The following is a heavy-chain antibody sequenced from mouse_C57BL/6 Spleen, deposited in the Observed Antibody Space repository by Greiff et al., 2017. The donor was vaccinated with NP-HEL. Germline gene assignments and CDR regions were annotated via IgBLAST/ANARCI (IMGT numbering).Heavy chain of an antibody. J-gene: IGHJ2*01. CDR1: GFTFSSYA. CDR2: ISDGGSYT. CDR3: ARGIYYGNIFDY. Sequence: EVNVVESGGGLVKPGGSLKLSCAASGFTFSSYAMSWVRQTPEKRLEWVATISDGGSYTYYPDNVKGRFTISRDNAKNNLYLQMSHLKSEDTAMYYCARGIYYGNIFDYWGQGTTLTVSS. D-gene: IGHD2-1*01. V-gene: IGHV5-4*03.